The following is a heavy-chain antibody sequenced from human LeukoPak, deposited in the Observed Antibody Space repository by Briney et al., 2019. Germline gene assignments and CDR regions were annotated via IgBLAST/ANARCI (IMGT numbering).Heavy chain of an antibody. CDR1: GYSISSGYY. CDR3: ARVPQYYYYYMDV. Sequence: PSETLSLTCTVSGYSISSGYYWGWIRQPPGKGLEWIGEINHSGSTNYNPSLKSRVTISVDTSKNQFSLKLSSVTAADTAVYYCARVPQYYYYYMDVWGRGTTVTVSS. CDR2: INHSGST. J-gene: IGHJ6*03. V-gene: IGHV4-38-2*02.